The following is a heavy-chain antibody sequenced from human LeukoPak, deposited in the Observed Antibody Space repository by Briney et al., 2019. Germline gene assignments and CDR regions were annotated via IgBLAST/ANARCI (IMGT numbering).Heavy chain of an antibody. CDR1: GGSISSYY. CDR2: IYYSGST. CDR3: ARVPGYSSGWYLGYGKDV. Sequence: SETLSLTCTVSGGSISSYYWSWIRQPPGKGLEWIGYIYYSGSTNYNPSLKSRVTISVDTSKNQFSLKLSSVTAADTAVYYCARVPGYSSGWYLGYGKDVWGQGTTVTVSS. V-gene: IGHV4-59*01. D-gene: IGHD6-19*01. J-gene: IGHJ6*02.